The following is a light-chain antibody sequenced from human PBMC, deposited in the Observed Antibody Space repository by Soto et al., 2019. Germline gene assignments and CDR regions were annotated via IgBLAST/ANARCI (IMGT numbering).Light chain of an antibody. J-gene: IGKJ4*01. CDR2: DSS. Sequence: EIVLTQSPATLSLSPGERATLSCRASQSVRSYLAWYQQKPGQAPRLLIYDSSNRATAILARFSGSGSGTAFTLTISSLEPEDFAVYYCQQRSNWPRLTFGGGTKVEIK. CDR3: QQRSNWPRLT. V-gene: IGKV3-11*01. CDR1: QSVRSY.